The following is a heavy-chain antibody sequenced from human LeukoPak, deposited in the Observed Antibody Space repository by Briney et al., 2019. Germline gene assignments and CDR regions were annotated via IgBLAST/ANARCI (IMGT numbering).Heavy chain of an antibody. Sequence: ASVKVFCKASGYTFTGYYMHWVRQAPGQGLEWMGWINPNSGGTNYAQKFQGRVTMTRDTSISTAYMELSRLRSDDTAVYYCARATAFLLWFGELMGAFDIWGQGTMVTVSS. CDR1: GYTFTGYY. CDR2: INPNSGGT. CDR3: ARATAFLLWFGELMGAFDI. J-gene: IGHJ3*02. D-gene: IGHD3-10*01. V-gene: IGHV1-2*02.